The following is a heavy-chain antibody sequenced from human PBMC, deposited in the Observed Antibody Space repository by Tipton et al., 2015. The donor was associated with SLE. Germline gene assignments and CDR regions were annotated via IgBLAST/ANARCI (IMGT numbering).Heavy chain of an antibody. V-gene: IGHV4-34*01. CDR3: ARRDRYYDFWSIPGYFDY. D-gene: IGHD3-3*01. Sequence: TLSLTCAVYGGSFSGFYWSWIRQPPGKGLEWVGEINHSGSTNYNPSLKSRVTISVDTSKNQFSLKLSSLTAADTAVYYCARRDRYYDFWSIPGYFDYWGQGTRVTVAS. CDR2: INHSGST. J-gene: IGHJ4*02. CDR1: GGSFSGFY.